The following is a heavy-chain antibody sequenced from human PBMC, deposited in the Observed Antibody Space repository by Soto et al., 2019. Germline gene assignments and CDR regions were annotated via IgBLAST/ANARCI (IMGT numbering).Heavy chain of an antibody. CDR3: AKDSNKYSSSLRGRYFDY. Sequence: EVQLLESGGGSVQRGGSLRLSCAASGFTFSSYVMSWVRQAPGKGLEWVAGISGGGSNTFYADSVKGRFTISRDNSKNTLLLQINILRDEDTAIYYCAKDSNKYSSSLRGRYFDYWGQGILVTVSS. CDR2: ISGGGSNT. CDR1: GFTFSSYV. D-gene: IGHD6-6*01. J-gene: IGHJ4*02. V-gene: IGHV3-23*01.